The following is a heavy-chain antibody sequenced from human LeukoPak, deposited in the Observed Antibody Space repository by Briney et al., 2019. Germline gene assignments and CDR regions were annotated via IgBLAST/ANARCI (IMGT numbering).Heavy chain of an antibody. CDR3: ARDRPGYCSSTSCYAILY. CDR1: GGSISSYY. CDR2: IYTSGST. V-gene: IGHV4-4*07. Sequence: SETLSLTCTVSGGSISSYYWSWIRQPAGKGLEWIGRIYTSGSTNYNPSLKSRVTISVDTSKNQFSLKLSSVTAADTAVYYCARDRPGYCSSTSCYAILYWGQGTLVTVSS. D-gene: IGHD2-2*01. J-gene: IGHJ4*02.